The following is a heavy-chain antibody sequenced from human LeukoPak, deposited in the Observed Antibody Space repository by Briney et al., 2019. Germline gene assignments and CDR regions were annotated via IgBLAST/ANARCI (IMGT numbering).Heavy chain of an antibody. CDR2: IYYGGST. CDR1: GGSISSYY. CDR3: ARGGSLFDY. D-gene: IGHD3-10*01. Sequence: SETLSLTCTVSGGSISSYYWSWIRQPPGKGLEWIGYIYYGGSTNYNPSLKSRVTISVDTSKNQFSLKLGSVTAADTAVYYCARGGSLFDYWGQGTLVTVSS. J-gene: IGHJ4*02. V-gene: IGHV4-59*01.